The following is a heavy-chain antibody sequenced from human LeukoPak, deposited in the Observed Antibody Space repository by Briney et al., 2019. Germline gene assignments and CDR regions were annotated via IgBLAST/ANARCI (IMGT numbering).Heavy chain of an antibody. CDR1: GYTFTGYY. D-gene: IGHD3-10*01. V-gene: IGHV1-2*02. Sequence: ASVKVSCKASGYTFTGYYMHWVRQAPGQGLEWMGWINPNSGGTNYAQKFQGRVTMTRDTSISTAYMELSRLRSDDTAVYYCARGSYGYGWGSYVLDYWGQGTLVTVSS. J-gene: IGHJ4*02. CDR2: INPNSGGT. CDR3: ARGSYGYGWGSYVLDY.